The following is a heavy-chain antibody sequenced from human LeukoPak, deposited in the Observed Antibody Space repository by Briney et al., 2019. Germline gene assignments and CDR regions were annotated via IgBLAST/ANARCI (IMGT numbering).Heavy chain of an antibody. J-gene: IGHJ4*02. V-gene: IGHV3-74*01. CDR2: INSDESSI. CDR1: RFNFSSYW. Sequence: PGGSLRLSCAASRFNFSSYWMHWVRQAPGKGLVWVSRINSDESSISYADSVKGRFTISRDNAKSTLYLQMNSLRAEDTAVYYCARGTMIVVVSFDYWGQGTLVTVSS. CDR3: ARGTMIVVVSFDY. D-gene: IGHD3-22*01.